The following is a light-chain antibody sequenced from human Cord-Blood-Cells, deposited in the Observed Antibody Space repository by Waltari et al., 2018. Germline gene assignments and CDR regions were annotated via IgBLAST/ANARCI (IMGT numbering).Light chain of an antibody. Sequence: QSALTQPRSVSGSPGQSVTISCTGTSSDVGGYNYVSWYQQHPGKPPKLMIYYVSRRPAGVPDRFSGSKSGNTASLTISGLQAEDEADYYCCSYAGSYTYVFGTGTKVTVL. J-gene: IGLJ1*01. CDR2: YVS. V-gene: IGLV2-11*01. CDR1: SSDVGGYNY. CDR3: CSYAGSYTYV.